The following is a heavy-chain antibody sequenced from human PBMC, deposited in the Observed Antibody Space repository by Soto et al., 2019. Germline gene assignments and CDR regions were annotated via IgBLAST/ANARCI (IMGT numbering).Heavy chain of an antibody. CDR3: ASVLRFLESFPPNDY. J-gene: IGHJ4*02. Sequence: ASVKVSCKVSGYTLTELSMHWVRQAPGKGLEWMGGFDPEDGETIYAQKFQGRVTMTEDTSTDTAYMELSSLRSEDTAVYYCASVLRFLESFPPNDYRGQGPLVTVS. CDR2: FDPEDGET. CDR1: GYTLTELS. D-gene: IGHD3-3*01. V-gene: IGHV1-24*01.